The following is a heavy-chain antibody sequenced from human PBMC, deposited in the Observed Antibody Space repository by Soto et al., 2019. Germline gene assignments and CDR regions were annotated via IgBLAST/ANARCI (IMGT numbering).Heavy chain of an antibody. D-gene: IGHD5-12*01. CDR1: GFTFSSYA. J-gene: IGHJ5*02. V-gene: IGHV3-23*01. Sequence: PGGSLRLSCAASGFTFSSYAMSWVRQAPGKGLEWVSAISGSGGSTYYADSVKGRFTISRDNSKNTLYLQMNSLRAEDTAVYYCAKDLEGATITYNWFDPWGQGTLVTVFS. CDR3: AKDLEGATITYNWFDP. CDR2: ISGSGGST.